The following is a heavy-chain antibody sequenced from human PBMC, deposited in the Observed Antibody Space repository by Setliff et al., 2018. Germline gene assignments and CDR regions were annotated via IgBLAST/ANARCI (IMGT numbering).Heavy chain of an antibody. J-gene: IGHJ4*02. D-gene: IGHD1-26*01. V-gene: IGHV3-30*02. CDR2: IRYDGSNE. CDR3: ARDGQRTSYWINLYYFDS. CDR1: GFIFSSCG. Sequence: GGSLRLSCAASGFIFSSCGTHWVRQGPGTGLEWVAFIRYDGSNEYYADSVKGRFTISRDNSKNTLFLHMNSLRPEDTAVYYCARDGQRTSYWINLYYFDSWGQGTLVTVSS.